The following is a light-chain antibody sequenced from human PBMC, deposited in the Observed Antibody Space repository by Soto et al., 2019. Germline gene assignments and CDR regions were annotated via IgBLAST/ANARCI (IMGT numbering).Light chain of an antibody. V-gene: IGLV2-14*01. CDR1: SSDVGGYNY. CDR2: DVS. J-gene: IGLJ2*01. Sequence: QSALTQPASVSGSPGQSITISCTGTSSDVGGYNYVSWYQQHPGKAPKLMIYDVSNRPSGVSNRFSGSKSGNTASLTISGLQADDEAAYYCSSYTSSSALDVFGGGTKLTVL. CDR3: SSYTSSSALDV.